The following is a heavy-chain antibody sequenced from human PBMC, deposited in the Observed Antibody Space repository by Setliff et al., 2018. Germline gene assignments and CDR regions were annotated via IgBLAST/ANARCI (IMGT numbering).Heavy chain of an antibody. CDR1: GFNFITYG. V-gene: IGHV1-18*01. CDR2: ISPYSGET. J-gene: IGHJ4*02. Sequence: ASVKVSCKTSGFNFITYGLSWVRQAPGQGLEWMGWISPYSGETNNAQKFQDRLSVTADTSSKTIYMELRSLTSDDTAVYFCTTSRAPRVVLAADFDLWGQGTLVTVSS. D-gene: IGHD2-21*01. CDR3: TTSRAPRVVLAADFDL.